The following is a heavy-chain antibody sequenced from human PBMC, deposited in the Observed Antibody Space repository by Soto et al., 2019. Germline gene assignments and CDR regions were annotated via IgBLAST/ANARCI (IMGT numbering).Heavy chain of an antibody. Sequence: VASVKVSCKASGYTFTSYGISWVRQAPGQGLEWMGWISAYNGNTNYAQKLQGRVTMTTDTSTSTAYMELRSLRSDDTAVYYCARDRARLNWSGYYFAPAPQVGWGQGTLVTVSS. J-gene: IGHJ4*02. CDR3: ARDRARLNWSGYYFAPAPQVG. V-gene: IGHV1-18*01. CDR2: ISAYNGNT. D-gene: IGHD3-3*01. CDR1: GYTFTSYG.